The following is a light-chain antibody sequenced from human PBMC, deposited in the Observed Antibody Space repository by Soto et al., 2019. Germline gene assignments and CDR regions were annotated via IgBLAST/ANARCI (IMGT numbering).Light chain of an antibody. Sequence: DIQLTQSPSFLSASAGDRVTITCRASQGISSYLAWYQQKPGKAPKLLIYAASTLQSGVPSRFSGSGSGTEFTLTISSLQPEDFATYYCQQLNSYPLTFGQGTRLEMK. CDR3: QQLNSYPLT. J-gene: IGKJ5*01. CDR1: QGISSY. V-gene: IGKV1-9*01. CDR2: AAS.